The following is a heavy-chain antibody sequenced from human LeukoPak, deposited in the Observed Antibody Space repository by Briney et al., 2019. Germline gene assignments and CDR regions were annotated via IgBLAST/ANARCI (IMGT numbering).Heavy chain of an antibody. CDR1: GGSISNSSYY. CDR2: LYYSGST. CDR3: AREYFGAFDI. J-gene: IGHJ3*02. V-gene: IGHV4-39*07. Sequence: PSETLSLTCTVSGGSISNSSYYWGWIRQPPGKGLEWIESLYYSGSTYYNPSLKSRVTFSVDTSKNQFSLKLTSVTAADTAVFYCAREYFGAFDIWGQGTMVTVSS. D-gene: IGHD2/OR15-2a*01.